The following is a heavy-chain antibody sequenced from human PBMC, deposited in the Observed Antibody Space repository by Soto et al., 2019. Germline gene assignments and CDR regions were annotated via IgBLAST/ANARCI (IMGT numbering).Heavy chain of an antibody. J-gene: IGHJ4*02. CDR3: ALALWANLWDY. CDR2: IKQDGSEK. V-gene: IGHV3-7*01. D-gene: IGHD2-21*01. CDR1: GFTFSTYW. Sequence: EVQLVEAGGGLVQRGGCLRLSCAASGFTFSTYWMTWVRQAPGKGLEWVANIKQDGSEKYYVDSVKGRFTSSRDNAKNSLDLQMNILRSEDTCVYYCALALWANLWDYWGQGTLVTVSS.